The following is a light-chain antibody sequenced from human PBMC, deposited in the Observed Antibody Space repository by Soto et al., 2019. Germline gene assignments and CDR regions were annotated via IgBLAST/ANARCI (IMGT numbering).Light chain of an antibody. J-gene: IGKJ4*01. CDR1: QSIRRW. Sequence: DIWMTKAPSILAAAVGDRVTITCRASQSIRRWLAWYQQKPAKAPKLLIYDAYSLESGVPSRFSGRRSGTEFTLTIAGLQPEDFANYDRQQYERYSPLTFGGGTKVDIK. CDR2: DAY. V-gene: IGKV1-5*01. CDR3: QQYERYSPLT.